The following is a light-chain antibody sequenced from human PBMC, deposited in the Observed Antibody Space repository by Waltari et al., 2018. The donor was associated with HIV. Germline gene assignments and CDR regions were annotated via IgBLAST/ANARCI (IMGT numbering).Light chain of an antibody. CDR1: QSVSSY. J-gene: IGKJ5*01. CDR3: QQRSNWPPIT. V-gene: IGKV3-11*01. Sequence: IVLTQSPAPLSLSPGERATLSCRASQSVSSYLDWYQQKPGQAPRLLIYDASNRATGIPARFSGSGSGTDFTLTISSLEPEDFAVYYCQQRSNWPPITFGQGTRLEIK. CDR2: DAS.